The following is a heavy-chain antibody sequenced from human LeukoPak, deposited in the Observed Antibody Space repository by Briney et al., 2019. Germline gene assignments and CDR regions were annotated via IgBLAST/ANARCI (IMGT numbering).Heavy chain of an antibody. Sequence: ASMKVSCKASGYTFTGYYMHWVRQAPGQGLEWMGRINPNSGGTNYAQKFQGRVTMTRDTSISTAYMELSRLRSDDTAVYYCARVDSSSWYNWFDPWGQGTLVTVSS. D-gene: IGHD6-13*01. CDR2: INPNSGGT. V-gene: IGHV1-2*06. CDR1: GYTFTGYY. CDR3: ARVDSSSWYNWFDP. J-gene: IGHJ5*02.